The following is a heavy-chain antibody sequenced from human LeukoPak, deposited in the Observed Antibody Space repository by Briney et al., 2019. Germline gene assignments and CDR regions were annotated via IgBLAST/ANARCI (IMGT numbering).Heavy chain of an antibody. Sequence: GGSLRLSCAASGFTVSSNYMNWVRQAPGKGLEWVSVIYSGSSTYYADSVKGRFTISRDSSKNTLYLQMNRLRAEDTAVYYCARATGYSYSYNYYYGMDVWGQGTTVTVSS. CDR1: GFTVSSNY. CDR3: ARATGYSYSYNYYYGMDV. V-gene: IGHV3-66*01. D-gene: IGHD5-18*01. J-gene: IGHJ6*02. CDR2: IYSGSST.